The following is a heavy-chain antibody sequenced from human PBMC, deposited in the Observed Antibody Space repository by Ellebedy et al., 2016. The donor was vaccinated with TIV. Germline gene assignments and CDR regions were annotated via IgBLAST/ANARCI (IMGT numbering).Heavy chain of an antibody. J-gene: IGHJ5*02. D-gene: IGHD3-3*01. V-gene: IGHV3-15*01. Sequence: GGSLRLSXAASGFTVTNAWMSWVRQAPGKGLEWVGRVRSETDGGTIDYAAPVEGRFTISRDESNNTVYLQMNSLKAGDTAVYYCTTDPIFGVVRRPNWFDPWGQGTLVTVSS. CDR2: VRSETDGGTI. CDR3: TTDPIFGVVRRPNWFDP. CDR1: GFTVTNAW.